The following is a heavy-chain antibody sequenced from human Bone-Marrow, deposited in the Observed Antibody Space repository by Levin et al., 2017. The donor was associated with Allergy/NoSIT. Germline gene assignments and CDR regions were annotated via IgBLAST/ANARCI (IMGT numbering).Heavy chain of an antibody. Sequence: KVSGPTLVKPTQTLTLTCTLEGFSLFTRGVGVAWIRQPPGKALEWLGIVYSDDAGRYNPSLENRISLDKDAANNQVVLTITNAAPLDTATYYCARRPPSESSGFYNPYVDFDHWGQGALVTVSS. J-gene: IGHJ4*02. CDR2: VYSDDAG. CDR3: ARRPPSESSGFYNPYVDFDH. V-gene: IGHV2-5*02. CDR1: GFSLFTRGVG. D-gene: IGHD3-22*01.